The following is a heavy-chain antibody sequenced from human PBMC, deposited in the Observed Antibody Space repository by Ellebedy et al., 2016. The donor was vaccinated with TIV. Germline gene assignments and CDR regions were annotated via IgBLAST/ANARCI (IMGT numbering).Heavy chain of an antibody. V-gene: IGHV1-24*01. J-gene: IGHJ6*02. CDR2: FDPEDGET. Sequence: ASVKVSCXVSGYTLTELSMHWVRQAPGKGLEWMGGFDPEDGETIYAQKFQGRVTMTEDTSTDTAYMELSSLRSEDTAVYYCATALLAVAALRNYYYYGMDVWGQGTTVTVSS. D-gene: IGHD6-19*01. CDR1: GYTLTELS. CDR3: ATALLAVAALRNYYYYGMDV.